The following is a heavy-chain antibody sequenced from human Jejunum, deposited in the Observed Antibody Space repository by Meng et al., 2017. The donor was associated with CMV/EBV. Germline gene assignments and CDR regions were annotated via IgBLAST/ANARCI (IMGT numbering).Heavy chain of an antibody. CDR1: TFITSW. CDR3: VHLAAITPFGVVTYDY. J-gene: IGHJ4*02. Sequence: TFITSWMHWVRQTPGKGLVWVSRINSDGRSTAYADSVKGRFTISRDSVKNTLYLQLNSLRAEDTAVYYCVHLAAITPFGVVTYDYWGQGALVTVSS. CDR2: INSDGRST. V-gene: IGHV3-74*01. D-gene: IGHD3-3*01.